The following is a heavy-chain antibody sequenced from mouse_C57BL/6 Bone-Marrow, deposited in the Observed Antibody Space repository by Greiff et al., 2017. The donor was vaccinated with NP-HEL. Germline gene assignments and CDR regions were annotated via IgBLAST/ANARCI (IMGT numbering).Heavy chain of an antibody. D-gene: IGHD1-1*01. V-gene: IGHV2-5*01. J-gene: IGHJ4*01. Sequence: VQVVESGPGLVQPSQSLSITCTVSGFSLTSYGVHWVRQSPGKGLEWLGVIWRGGSTDYNAAFMSRLSITKDNSKSQVFFKMNSLQADDTAIYDCGAVVADAMDYWGQGTSVTVSS. CDR2: IWRGGST. CDR1: GFSLTSYG. CDR3: GAVVADAMDY.